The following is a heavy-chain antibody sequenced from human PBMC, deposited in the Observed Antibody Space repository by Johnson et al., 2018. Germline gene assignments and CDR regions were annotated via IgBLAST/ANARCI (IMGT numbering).Heavy chain of an antibody. CDR1: GFTFSRYS. V-gene: IGHV3-48*01. CDR2: ISSSSSTI. Sequence: VQLVQYGGGLVQPGRSLRLSCAASGFTFSRYSMNWVRQAPGKGLEWVSYISSSSSTIYYADSVKGRFTISRDNAKNSLYLQMNSLKTEDTAVYYCTSVVGPAADFNWFDPWGQGTLVTVSS. D-gene: IGHD2-2*01. J-gene: IGHJ5*02. CDR3: TSVVGPAADFNWFDP.